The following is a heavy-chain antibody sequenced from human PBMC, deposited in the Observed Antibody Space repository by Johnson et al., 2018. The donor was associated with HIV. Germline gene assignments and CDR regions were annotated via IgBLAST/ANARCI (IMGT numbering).Heavy chain of an antibody. CDR2: IKQDGSEK. CDR1: GFTFSSYW. V-gene: IGHV3-7*03. CDR3: AREVGIQLWSSDAFDI. J-gene: IGHJ3*02. D-gene: IGHD5-18*01. Sequence: VQLVESGGGVVQPGGSLRLSCAASGFTFSSYWMSWVRQAPGKGLEWVANIKQDGSEKYYVDSVKGRFTISRDNAKNSLYLQMNSLRAEDTALYYCAREVGIQLWSSDAFDIWGQGTMVTVSS.